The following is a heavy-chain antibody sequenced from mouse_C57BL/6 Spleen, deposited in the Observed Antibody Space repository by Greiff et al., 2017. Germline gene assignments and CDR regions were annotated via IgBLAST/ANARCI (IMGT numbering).Heavy chain of an antibody. Sequence: VQLQQSGPELVKPGASVKISCKASGYAFSSSWMNWVKQRPGKGLEWIGRIYPGGGDTNYNGKFKGKATLTADKSSSTAYMQLSSLTSEDSAVYFCARGGLRGFAYWGQGTLVTVSA. CDR2: IYPGGGDT. CDR1: GYAFSSSW. V-gene: IGHV1-82*01. J-gene: IGHJ3*01. D-gene: IGHD1-1*01. CDR3: ARGGLRGFAY.